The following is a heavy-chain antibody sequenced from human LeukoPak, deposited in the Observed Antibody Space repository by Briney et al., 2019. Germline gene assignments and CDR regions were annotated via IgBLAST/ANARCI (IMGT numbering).Heavy chain of an antibody. CDR2: IIPILGIA. Sequence: GASVKVSCKASGGTFSSYAISWVRQAPGQGLEWMGRIIPILGIANYAQKFQGRVTITADKSTSTAYMELSSLRSEDTAVYYCARDPTPDTAMEYYFDYWGQGTLVTVSS. D-gene: IGHD5-18*01. CDR3: ARDPTPDTAMEYYFDY. V-gene: IGHV1-69*04. CDR1: GGTFSSYA. J-gene: IGHJ4*02.